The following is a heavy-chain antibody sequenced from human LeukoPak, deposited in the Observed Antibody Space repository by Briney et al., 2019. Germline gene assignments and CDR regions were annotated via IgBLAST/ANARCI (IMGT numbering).Heavy chain of an antibody. CDR2: ISYDGSNK. D-gene: IGHD4-17*01. CDR3: AVYGDYEGFDY. V-gene: IGHV3-30*04. CDR1: GFTFSSYA. J-gene: IGHJ4*02. Sequence: GGSLRLSCAASGFTFSSYAMHWVRQAPGKGLEWVAVISYDGSNKYYADSVKGRFTISRDNSKNTLYLQMNSLRAEDTAVYYCAVYGDYEGFDYWGQGTLVTVSS.